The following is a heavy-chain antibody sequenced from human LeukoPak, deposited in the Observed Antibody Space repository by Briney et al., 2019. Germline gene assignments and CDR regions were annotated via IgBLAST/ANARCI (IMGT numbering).Heavy chain of an antibody. CDR1: GFTFSSYG. D-gene: IGHD4-23*01. Sequence: GGSLRLSCAASGFTFSSYGMSWVRQAPGKGLEWVSAISGSGGSTYYADFVKGRFTISRANSKNTLYLQMNSLRAEDTAVYYCARRAGGYSHPYDYWGQGILVTVSS. J-gene: IGHJ4*02. CDR3: ARRAGGYSHPYDY. CDR2: ISGSGGST. V-gene: IGHV3-23*01.